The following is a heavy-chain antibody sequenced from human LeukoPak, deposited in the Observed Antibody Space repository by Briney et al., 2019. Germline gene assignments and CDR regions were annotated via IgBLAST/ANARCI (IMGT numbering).Heavy chain of an antibody. D-gene: IGHD5-18*01. V-gene: IGHV4-34*01. CDR3: ARSRIQPWFRDFDI. CDR1: GGSFSGYY. J-gene: IGHJ3*02. CDR2: INHSGST. Sequence: PSETLSLTCAVYGGSFSGYYWSWIRQPPGKGLEWIGEINHSGSTNYNPSLKSRVTTSVDTSKNQFSLKLSSVTAADTAVYYCARSRIQPWFRDFDIWGQGTMVTVSS.